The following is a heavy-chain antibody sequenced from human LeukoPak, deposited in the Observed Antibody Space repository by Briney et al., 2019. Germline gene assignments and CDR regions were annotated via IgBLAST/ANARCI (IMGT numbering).Heavy chain of an antibody. CDR3: AIVPPVPAAPSDY. CDR1: GGTFSSYA. Sequence: ASVKVSCKASGGTFSSYAISWVRQAPGQGLEWMGGIIPIFGTANYAQKFQGRVTITTDESTSTAHMELSSLRSEDTAVYYCAIVPPVPAAPSDYWGQGTLVTVSS. CDR2: IIPIFGTA. V-gene: IGHV1-69*05. J-gene: IGHJ4*02. D-gene: IGHD2-2*01.